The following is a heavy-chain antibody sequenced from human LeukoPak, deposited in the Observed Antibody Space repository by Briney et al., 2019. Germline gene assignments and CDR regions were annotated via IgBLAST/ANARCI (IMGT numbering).Heavy chain of an antibody. CDR3: ARTRRGYDSSGYYLPVFDY. J-gene: IGHJ4*02. CDR1: GYTFTGYY. V-gene: IGHV1-2*02. CDR2: INPNSGGT. Sequence: GASVKVSCKASGYTFTGYYMHWVRQAPGQGLEWMGWINPNSGGTNYAQKFQGRVTMTRDTSISTAYMELSRLRSDDTAVYYCARTRRGYDSSGYYLPVFDYWGQGTLVTVSS. D-gene: IGHD3-22*01.